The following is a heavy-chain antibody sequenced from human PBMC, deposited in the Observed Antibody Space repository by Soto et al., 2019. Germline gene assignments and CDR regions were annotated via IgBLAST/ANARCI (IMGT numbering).Heavy chain of an antibody. D-gene: IGHD3-10*01. Sequence: SETLSLTCTVSGGSISSYYWSWIRQPPGKGLEWIGYIYYSGSTNYNPSLKSRVTISVDTSKNQFSLKLSSVTAADTAVYYCARGRYYGSGSYYGAPTPVASWANYYYYGMDVWGQGTTVTVSS. CDR1: GGSISSYY. V-gene: IGHV4-59*01. CDR2: IYYSGST. J-gene: IGHJ6*02. CDR3: ARGRYYGSGSYYGAPTPVASWANYYYYGMDV.